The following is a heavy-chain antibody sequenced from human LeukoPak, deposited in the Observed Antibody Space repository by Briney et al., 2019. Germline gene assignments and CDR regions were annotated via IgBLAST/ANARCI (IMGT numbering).Heavy chain of an antibody. V-gene: IGHV3-9*01. CDR3: ARDLSGYDY. CDR2: ISWNSGSI. Sequence: PGRSLRLSCAASGFTFDDYAMHWVRQAPGKGLEWVSGISWNSGSIGYADSVKGRFTISRDNSKNTLYLQMNSLRAEDTAVYYCARDLSGYDYWGQGTLVTVSS. J-gene: IGHJ4*02. CDR1: GFTFDDYA. D-gene: IGHD5-12*01.